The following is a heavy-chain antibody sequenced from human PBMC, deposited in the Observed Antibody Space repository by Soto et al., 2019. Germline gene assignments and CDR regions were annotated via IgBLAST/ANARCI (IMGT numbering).Heavy chain of an antibody. CDR2: INHSGST. Sequence: PXGTLSHTCAVYGGSFSGYYWSWIRQPPGKGLEWIGEINHSGSTNYNPSLKSRVTISVDTSKNQFSLKLSSVAAADTAVYYCARVSIVVVPAAIDYWGQGTLVTVSS. CDR1: GGSFSGYY. CDR3: ARVSIVVVPAAIDY. V-gene: IGHV4-34*01. J-gene: IGHJ4*02. D-gene: IGHD2-2*01.